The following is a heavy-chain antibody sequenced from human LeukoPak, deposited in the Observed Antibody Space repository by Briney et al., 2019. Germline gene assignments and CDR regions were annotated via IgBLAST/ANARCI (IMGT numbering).Heavy chain of an antibody. CDR1: GFTFSSYA. CDR3: AKELYYYGSGSYYRPGWFDP. D-gene: IGHD3-10*01. CDR2: ISGSGGST. V-gene: IGHV3-23*01. Sequence: GGSLRLLCAASGFTFSSYAMSWARHAPGGGLEWVSAISGSGGSTYYADSVKGRFNISRDNSKNTLYLQMNSLRAEDTAVYYCAKELYYYGSGSYYRPGWFDPWGQGTLVTVSS. J-gene: IGHJ5*02.